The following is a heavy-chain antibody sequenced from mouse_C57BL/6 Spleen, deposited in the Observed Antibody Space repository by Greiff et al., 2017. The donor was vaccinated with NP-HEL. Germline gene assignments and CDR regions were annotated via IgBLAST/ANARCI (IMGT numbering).Heavy chain of an antibody. Sequence: DVKLQESGGDLVKPGGSLKLSCAASGFTFSSYGMSWVRQTPDKRLEWVATISSGGSYTYYPDSVKGRFTISRDNAKNTLYLQMSSLKSEDTAMYYCASSSGAMDYWGQGTSVTVSS. CDR1: GFTFSSYG. CDR2: ISSGGSYT. J-gene: IGHJ4*01. V-gene: IGHV5-6*02. D-gene: IGHD1-1*01. CDR3: ASSSGAMDY.